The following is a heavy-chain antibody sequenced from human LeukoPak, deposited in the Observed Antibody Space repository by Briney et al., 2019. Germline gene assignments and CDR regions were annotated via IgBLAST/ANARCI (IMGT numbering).Heavy chain of an antibody. CDR2: INLDGSEK. Sequence: GGSLRLSCAASGFTVSSNYMSWVRQAPGKGLEWVANINLDGSEKYYVDSVKGRFTISRDNSKNTLYLQMNSLRVEDTAVYYCARDSSMLRGPLVIYYFDFWGQGTLVTVSS. J-gene: IGHJ4*02. CDR1: GFTVSSNY. CDR3: ARDSSMLRGPLVIYYFDF. V-gene: IGHV3-7*03. D-gene: IGHD3-10*01.